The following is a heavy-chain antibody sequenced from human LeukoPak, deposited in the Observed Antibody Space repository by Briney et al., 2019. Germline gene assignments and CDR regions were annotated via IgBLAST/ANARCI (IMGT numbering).Heavy chain of an antibody. J-gene: IGHJ3*02. D-gene: IGHD3-22*01. CDR2: ISWNSGSI. Sequence: PGGSLRLSCAASGFTFSSYAMSWVRQAPGKGLEWVSGISWNSGSIGYADSVKGRFTISRDNAKNSLYLQMNSLRAEDTALYYCATFYDSSGYEDAFDIWGQGTMVTVSS. CDR3: ATFYDSSGYEDAFDI. CDR1: GFTFSSYA. V-gene: IGHV3-9*01.